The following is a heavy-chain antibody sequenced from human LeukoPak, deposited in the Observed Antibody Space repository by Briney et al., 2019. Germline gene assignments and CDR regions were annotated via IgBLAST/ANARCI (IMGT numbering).Heavy chain of an antibody. Sequence: PGGSLRLSCAASGCTFSNYGMQWVRQAPGKGLEWVAFIRYDGGNKYYADSVKGRFTISRDNSKNTLYLQMNSLRTEDTAVYYCAKDEVTRGYYYVDVWGKGTTVTVSS. CDR1: GCTFSNYG. CDR3: AKDEVTRGYYYVDV. D-gene: IGHD4-11*01. CDR2: IRYDGGNK. J-gene: IGHJ6*03. V-gene: IGHV3-30*02.